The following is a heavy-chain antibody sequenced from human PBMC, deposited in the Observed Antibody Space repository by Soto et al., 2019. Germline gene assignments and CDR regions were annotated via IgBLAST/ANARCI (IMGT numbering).Heavy chain of an antibody. V-gene: IGHV4-39*01. CDR1: GGSVSSSSYY. Sequence: SETLSLTCTVSGGSVSSSSYYWGWIRQPPGKGMEWIEIIYYSGSTYYNPSLKSRVTISVDTSKNQFSLKLSSVTAADTAVYYCASWCSYCSSTSCKLPYVSDNWFDPWGQGTLVTVSS. CDR3: ASWCSYCSSTSCKLPYVSDNWFDP. D-gene: IGHD2-2*01. CDR2: IYYSGST. J-gene: IGHJ5*02.